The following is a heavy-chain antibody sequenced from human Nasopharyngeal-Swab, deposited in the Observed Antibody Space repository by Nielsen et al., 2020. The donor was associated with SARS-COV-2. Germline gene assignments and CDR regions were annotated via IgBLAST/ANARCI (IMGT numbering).Heavy chain of an antibody. Sequence: ASVKVSCKASGGTFSSYAISWVRQAPGQGLEWMGWINPNSGGTNYAQKSQGRVTMTRDTSISTAYMELSRLRSDDTAVYYCATRGEVVVAATGYYYYGMDVWGQGTTVTVSS. CDR1: GGTFSSYA. CDR3: ATRGEVVVAATGYYYYGMDV. J-gene: IGHJ6*02. CDR2: INPNSGGT. V-gene: IGHV1-2*02. D-gene: IGHD2-15*01.